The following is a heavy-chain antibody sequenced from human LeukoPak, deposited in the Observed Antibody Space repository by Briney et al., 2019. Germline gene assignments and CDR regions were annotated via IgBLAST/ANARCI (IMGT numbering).Heavy chain of an antibody. CDR1: GGTFSSYA. J-gene: IGHJ4*02. CDR2: IIPIFGTA. V-gene: IGHV1-69*06. CDR3: ARESLTIFGVVIEGLGDY. Sequence: GASVKVSCKASGGTFSSYAISWVRQAPGQGLEWMGGIIPIFGTANYAQKFQGRVTITADKSTSTAYMELSSLRSEDTAVYYCARESLTIFGVVIEGLGDYWGQGTLVTVSS. D-gene: IGHD3-3*01.